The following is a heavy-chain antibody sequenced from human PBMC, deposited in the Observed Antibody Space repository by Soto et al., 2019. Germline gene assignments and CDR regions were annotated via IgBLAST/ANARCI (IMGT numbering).Heavy chain of an antibody. Sequence: EVQVVESGGGLVQPGRSLRLSCAASGFTFHDYALHWVRQAPGKGLEWVSGISWNSGNIGYADSLKGRFTISRDNAKNSLYLQMNSLRVEDTALYYCAILEKGGMDVWGQGTTVTVSS. V-gene: IGHV3-9*01. D-gene: IGHD1-1*01. CDR2: ISWNSGNI. CDR1: GFTFHDYA. CDR3: AILEKGGMDV. J-gene: IGHJ6*02.